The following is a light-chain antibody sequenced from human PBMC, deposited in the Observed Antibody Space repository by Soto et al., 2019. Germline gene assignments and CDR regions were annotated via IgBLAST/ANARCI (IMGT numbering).Light chain of an antibody. CDR3: QQRSNWPRT. J-gene: IGKJ3*01. Sequence: IVLTQSPATLSLFPGERATLSCRASQSVSRYLAWYQQKPGQAPRLLIYDASNRATGIPARFSGSGSGTDFTLTISSLEPEDFAVYYCQQRSNWPRTFGPGTKADIK. V-gene: IGKV3-11*01. CDR1: QSVSRY. CDR2: DAS.